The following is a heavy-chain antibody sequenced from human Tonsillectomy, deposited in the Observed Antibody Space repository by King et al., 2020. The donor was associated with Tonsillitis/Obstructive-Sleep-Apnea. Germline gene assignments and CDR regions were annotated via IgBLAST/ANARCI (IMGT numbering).Heavy chain of an antibody. CDR2: IYYSGST. CDR1: GGSISSGGYY. D-gene: IGHD4-17*01. V-gene: IGHV4-31*01. J-gene: IGHJ3*02. CDR3: ARKYGAHDAFDI. Sequence: VQLQESGPGLVKPSQTLSLTCTVSGGSISSGGYYWSWIRQHPGKGLEWIGYIYYSGSTYYNPSLKSLVSISVDTSKNQFSLKLSSVTAADTAVYYCARKYGAHDAFDIWGQGTMVTVSS.